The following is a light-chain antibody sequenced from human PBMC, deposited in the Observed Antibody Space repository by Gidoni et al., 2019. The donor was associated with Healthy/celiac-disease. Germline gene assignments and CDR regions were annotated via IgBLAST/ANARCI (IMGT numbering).Light chain of an antibody. J-gene: IGKJ3*01. Sequence: DIQMTQSPSSLSASVGDRVTITCQASQEISNYLNWYQQKPGKAPKLLIYDASNLEKGVPSRFSGSGSGTDFTFTISSLQPEDIATYYCQQYDNLPLTFGPGTKVDIK. CDR3: QQYDNLPLT. CDR2: DAS. V-gene: IGKV1-33*01. CDR1: QEISNY.